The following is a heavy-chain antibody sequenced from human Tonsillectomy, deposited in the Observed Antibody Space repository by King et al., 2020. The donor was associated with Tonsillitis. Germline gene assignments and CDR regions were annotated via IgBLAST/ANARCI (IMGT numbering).Heavy chain of an antibody. CDR2: ISGSGGRT. J-gene: IGHJ2*01. CDR1: GFTFSSFA. Sequence: VQLVESGGGLVQPGGSLRLSCAASGFTFSSFAMSWVRQAPGKGLEWVSTISGSGGRTYYADSVKGRFTIARDNPKNTLDLQMNSLRAADTAAYYCAKATGNYWYFDLWGRGTLVTVSS. V-gene: IGHV3-23*04. CDR3: AKATGNYWYFDL. D-gene: IGHD1-14*01.